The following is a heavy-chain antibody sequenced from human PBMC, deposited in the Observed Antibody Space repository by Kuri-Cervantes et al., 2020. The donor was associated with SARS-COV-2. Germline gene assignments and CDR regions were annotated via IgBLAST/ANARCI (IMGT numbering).Heavy chain of an antibody. CDR1: GVSIMSGDYY. Sequence: LRLSCTVSGVSIMSGDYYWSWIRQPPGKGLEWIGYIYPSGTTYYNPSLKSRVTTSIDRSKNQFSLKVTSVTAADTAVYYCARELHPLAYSRSSVGWGQGTLVTVSS. V-gene: IGHV4-30-4*01. CDR2: IYPSGTT. D-gene: IGHD1-26*01. CDR3: ARELHPLAYSRSSVG. J-gene: IGHJ4*02.